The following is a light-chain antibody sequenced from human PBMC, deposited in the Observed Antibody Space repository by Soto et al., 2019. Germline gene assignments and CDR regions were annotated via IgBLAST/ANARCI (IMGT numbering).Light chain of an antibody. V-gene: IGKV1-33*01. CDR2: DAS. CDR1: QDISNY. J-gene: IGKJ4*01. CDR3: QQYDNLPRVT. Sequence: DIQMTQSPSSLSASVGDRVTITCQASQDISNYLNWYQQNPGKAPKLLISDASNLETGVPSRFSGSGSGTDFTCTIGSLQTEDIAAYYWQQYDNLPRVTFVGGTKVDSK.